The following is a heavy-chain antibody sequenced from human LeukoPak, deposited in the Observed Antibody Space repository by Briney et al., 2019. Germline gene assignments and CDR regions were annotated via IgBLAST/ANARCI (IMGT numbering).Heavy chain of an antibody. V-gene: IGHV1-46*01. D-gene: IGHD4-17*01. J-gene: IGHJ5*02. CDR1: GYTFTSYG. CDR3: AREHGDYVPYNWFDP. Sequence: ASVKVSCKASGYTFTSYGISWVRQAPGQGLEWMGIINPSGGSTSYAQKFQGRVTITADESTSTAYMELSSLRSEDTAVYYCAREHGDYVPYNWFDPWGQGTLVTVSS. CDR2: INPSGGST.